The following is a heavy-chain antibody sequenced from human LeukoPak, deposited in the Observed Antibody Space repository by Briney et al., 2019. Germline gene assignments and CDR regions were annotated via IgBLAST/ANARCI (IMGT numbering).Heavy chain of an antibody. CDR3: TRDLASSWPLGY. D-gene: IGHD6-13*01. CDR2: ISAYNGNT. V-gene: IGHV1-18*01. CDR1: GYTFTSYG. Sequence: ASVKVSCKASGYTFTSYGISWVRRAPGQGLEWMGWISAYNGNTNYAQKLQGRVTMTTDTSTSTAYMELRSLRSDDTAVYYCTRDLASSWPLGYWGQGTLVTVSS. J-gene: IGHJ4*02.